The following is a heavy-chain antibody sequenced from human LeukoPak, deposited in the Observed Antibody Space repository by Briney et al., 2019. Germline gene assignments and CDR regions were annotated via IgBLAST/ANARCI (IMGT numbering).Heavy chain of an antibody. CDR2: IYTSGST. CDR1: GGSISSYY. CDR3: ATRNLGYCSGGSCYGESDY. D-gene: IGHD2-15*01. Sequence: PSETLSLTCTVSGGSISSYYWSWIRQPAGKGLEWIGRIYTSGSTNYNPSLKSRVTISVDKSKNQFSLKLSSVTAADTAVYYCATRNLGYCSGGSCYGESDYWGQGTLVTVSS. J-gene: IGHJ4*02. V-gene: IGHV4-4*07.